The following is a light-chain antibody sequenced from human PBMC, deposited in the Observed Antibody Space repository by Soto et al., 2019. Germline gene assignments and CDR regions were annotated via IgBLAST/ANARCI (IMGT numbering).Light chain of an antibody. Sequence: QSALTQPASVSGSPGQSITISCTGTSSDVGGYNYVSWYQQHPGKATKLMIYDVSNRPSGVSNRSSGSKAGNTASLTISGLQAEDEADYYCSSYTSRSADVFGTGTKVTVL. J-gene: IGLJ1*01. CDR2: DVS. CDR1: SSDVGGYNY. CDR3: SSYTSRSADV. V-gene: IGLV2-14*01.